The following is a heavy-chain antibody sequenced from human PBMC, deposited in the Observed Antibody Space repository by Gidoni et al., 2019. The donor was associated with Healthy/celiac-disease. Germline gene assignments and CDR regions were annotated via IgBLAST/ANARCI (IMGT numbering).Heavy chain of an antibody. D-gene: IGHD3-3*01. CDR2: IIPIFGTA. J-gene: IGHJ6*02. CDR3: ARDRPPEDYDFWSGYADYSPYYYYYGMDV. V-gene: IGHV1-69*01. CDR1: GGTFSSYA. Sequence: QVQLVQSGAEVKKPGSSVKVSCEASGGTFSSYAISWVRQAPGHGLEWMGGIIPIFGTANYAQKFQGRVTITADESTSTAYMELSSLISEDTAVYYCARDRPPEDYDFWSGYADYSPYYYYYGMDVWGQGTTVTVSS.